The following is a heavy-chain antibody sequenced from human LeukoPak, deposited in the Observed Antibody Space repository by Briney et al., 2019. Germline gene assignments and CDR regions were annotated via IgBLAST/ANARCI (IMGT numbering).Heavy chain of an antibody. CDR2: ISAYNGNT. D-gene: IGHD3-3*01. J-gene: IGHJ4*02. V-gene: IGHV1-18*01. CDR1: GYTFTSYG. CDR3: ARGKRLPIRFLEWLGNYYFDY. Sequence: ASVKVSCKASGYTFTSYGISWVRQAPGQGLEWMGWISAYNGNTNYAQKLQGRVTMTTDTSTSTAYMELRSLRSDDTAVYYCARGKRLPIRFLEWLGNYYFDYWGQGTPVTVSS.